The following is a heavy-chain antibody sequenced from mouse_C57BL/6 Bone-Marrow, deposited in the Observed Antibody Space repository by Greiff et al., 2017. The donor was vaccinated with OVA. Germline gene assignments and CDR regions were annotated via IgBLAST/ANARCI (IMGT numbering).Heavy chain of an antibody. CDR3: ANYYGSSWFAY. Sequence: EVQLQESGPGLVKPSQSLSLTCTVTGYSITSDYAWNWIRQFPGNKLEWMGYISYSGSTSSNPSLKSRISITRDKSKNQFFMQLNSLTTEDTATYYCANYYGSSWFAYWGQGTLVTVSA. CDR1: GYSITSDYA. CDR2: ISYSGST. D-gene: IGHD1-1*01. V-gene: IGHV3-2*02. J-gene: IGHJ3*01.